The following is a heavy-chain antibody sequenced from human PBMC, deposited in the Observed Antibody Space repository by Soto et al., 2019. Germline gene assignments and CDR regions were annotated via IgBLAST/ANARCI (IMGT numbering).Heavy chain of an antibody. CDR2: INHSGST. D-gene: IGHD6-6*01. V-gene: IGHV4-34*01. CDR3: AREAPQYYYYYYYMDV. J-gene: IGHJ6*03. CDR1: GGSFSGYY. Sequence: SETLSLTCAVYGGSFSGYYWSWIRQPPGKGLEWIGEINHSGSTNYNPSLKSRVTISVDTSKNQFSLKLSSVTAADTAVFYCAREAPQYYYYYYYMDVWGKGTTVTVSS.